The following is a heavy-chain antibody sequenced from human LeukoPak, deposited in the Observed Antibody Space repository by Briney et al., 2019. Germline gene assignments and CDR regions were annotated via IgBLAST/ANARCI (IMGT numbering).Heavy chain of an antibody. D-gene: IGHD2-2*01. J-gene: IGHJ4*02. Sequence: GGSLRLSCAASGFTFSSYNMNRVRQAPGKGLEWVSYISSSSATKYYADSVKGRFTISRDNAKNSLYLQMNGLGADDTAVYYCATGRPGAKSYFDSWGEGTLVTVSS. V-gene: IGHV3-48*01. CDR1: GFTFSSYN. CDR3: ATGRPGAKSYFDS. CDR2: ISSSSATK.